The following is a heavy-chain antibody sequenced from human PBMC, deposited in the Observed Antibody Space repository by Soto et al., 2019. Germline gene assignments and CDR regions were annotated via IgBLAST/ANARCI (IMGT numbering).Heavy chain of an antibody. CDR1: GDTFTFYS. D-gene: IGHD3-10*01. CDR2: INPILSMS. CDR3: ASSYGSGYRAFDY. V-gene: IGHV1-69*02. J-gene: IGHJ4*02. Sequence: QVQLVQSGAEVKKPGSSVRVSCKASGDTFTFYSINWVRQAPGLGLEWMGRINPILSMSNYAQRFQGRVTMTADKSTSTAYMERSSLRSEDTAMYYCASSYGSGYRAFDYWGQGALVTVSS.